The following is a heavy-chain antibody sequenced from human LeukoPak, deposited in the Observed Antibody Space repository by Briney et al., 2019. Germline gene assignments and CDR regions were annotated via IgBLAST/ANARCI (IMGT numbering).Heavy chain of an antibody. J-gene: IGHJ3*02. CDR1: GFTFSSYG. CDR2: ISYDGSNK. D-gene: IGHD3-22*01. V-gene: IGHV3-30*03. CDR3: ARDGYDSSGYPVAFDI. Sequence: GGFLRLSCAASGFTFSSYGMHWVRQAPGKGLEWVAVISYDGSNKYYADSVKGRFTISRDNSKNTLYLQMNSLRAEDTAVYYCARDGYDSSGYPVAFDIWGQGTMVTVSS.